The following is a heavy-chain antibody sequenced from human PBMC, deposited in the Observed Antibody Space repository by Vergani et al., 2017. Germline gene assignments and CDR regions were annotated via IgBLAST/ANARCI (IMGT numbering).Heavy chain of an antibody. CDR3: ASYYYYDSSGYDY. D-gene: IGHD3-22*01. J-gene: IGHJ4*02. CDR1: GGSISSSSYY. CDR2: IYYSGST. Sequence: QLQLQESGPGLVKPSETLSLTCTVSGGSISSSSYYWGWIRQPPGKGLEWLGSIYYSGSTYYNPSLKSRVTISVDTSKNQFSLKLSSVTAADTAVYYCASYYYYDSSGYDYWGQGTLVTVSS. V-gene: IGHV4-39*01.